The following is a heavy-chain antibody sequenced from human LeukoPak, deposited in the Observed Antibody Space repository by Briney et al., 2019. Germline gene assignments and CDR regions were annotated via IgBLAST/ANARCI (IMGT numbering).Heavy chain of an antibody. V-gene: IGHV1-18*01. CDR2: ISAYNGNT. J-gene: IGHJ6*04. CDR1: GYTFTSYG. CDR3: GRFVVGLYYGMDV. D-gene: IGHD2-21*01. Sequence: ASVKVSCKASGYTFTSYGISWVRQAPGQGLEWMGWISAYNGNTNYAQKLQGRVTMTTDTSTSTAYMELRSLRSEDRAVYSCGRFVVGLYYGMDVWGKGTTVTVSS.